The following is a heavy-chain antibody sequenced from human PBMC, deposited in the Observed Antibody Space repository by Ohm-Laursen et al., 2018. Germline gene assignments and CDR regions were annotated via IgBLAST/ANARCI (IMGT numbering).Heavy chain of an antibody. CDR3: ARGSEGPSPPY. CDR2: IGTSNTTI. CDR1: GFTFSHYS. V-gene: IGHV3-48*04. J-gene: IGHJ4*02. Sequence: SLRLSCSASGFTFSHYSMNWVRQAPGKGPEWLSYIGTSNTTIYYADSVNGRFTISKDNAKNSLYLQMNSLKFEDTAVYYCARGSEGPSPPYWGQGTLVTVSS.